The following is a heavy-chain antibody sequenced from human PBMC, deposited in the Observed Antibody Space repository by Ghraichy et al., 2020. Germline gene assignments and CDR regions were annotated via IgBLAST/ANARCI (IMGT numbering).Heavy chain of an antibody. V-gene: IGHV1-18*01. CDR3: ARCSPRSYYEFWSGDYSRCYFDY. CDR2: ISAYNGNT. D-gene: IGHD3-3*01. J-gene: IGHJ4*02. Sequence: ASVKVSCKASGYTFTSYGISWVRQAPGKGLEWMGWISAYNGNTNNAQKLQGRVTMTTDTSTSKVYMELRSLRSADTAVYYCARCSPRSYYEFWSGDYSRCYFDYWGQGTLVTVSS. CDR1: GYTFTSYG.